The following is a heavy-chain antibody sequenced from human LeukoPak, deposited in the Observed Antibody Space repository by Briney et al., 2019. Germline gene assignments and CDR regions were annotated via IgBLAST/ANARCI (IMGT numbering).Heavy chain of an antibody. Sequence: GASVKVSCKASGGTFSSYAISWVRQAPGQGLEWMGRIIPILGIANYARKFQGRVTITADKSTSTAYMELSSLRSEDTAVYYCARMLAVASDAFDIWGQGTMVTVSS. V-gene: IGHV1-69*04. CDR1: GGTFSSYA. J-gene: IGHJ3*02. CDR3: ARMLAVASDAFDI. D-gene: IGHD6-19*01. CDR2: IIPILGIA.